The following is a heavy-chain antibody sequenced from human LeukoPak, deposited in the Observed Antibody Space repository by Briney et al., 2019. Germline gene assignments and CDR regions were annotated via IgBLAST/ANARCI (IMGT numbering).Heavy chain of an antibody. D-gene: IGHD6-13*01. J-gene: IGHJ4*02. CDR1: GFTFSSYS. Sequence: GGSLRLCWAASGFTFSSYSITWVRQAPGRGVEWVSSFSGSSSYIYYADSVKGRFTISSDNAKNSLYLQMNSLRAEDTAVYYCARAGIDEFYFDYWGQGTLVTVSS. CDR2: FSGSSSYI. V-gene: IGHV3-21*01. CDR3: ARAGIDEFYFDY.